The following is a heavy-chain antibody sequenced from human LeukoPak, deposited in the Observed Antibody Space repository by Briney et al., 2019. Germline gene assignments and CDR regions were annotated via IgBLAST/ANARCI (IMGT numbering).Heavy chain of an antibody. D-gene: IGHD4-23*01. CDR2: ISAYNGNT. CDR1: GYTFTSCG. J-gene: IGHJ3*02. Sequence: ASVKVSCKASGYTFTSCGISWVRQAPGQGLEWMGWISAYNGNTNYEQKFQGRVTMTTDTSTSTAYMELRSLRSDDTALYYCARAESLYGGNLAAAFDIWGQGTMVTVSS. V-gene: IGHV1-18*01. CDR3: ARAESLYGGNLAAAFDI.